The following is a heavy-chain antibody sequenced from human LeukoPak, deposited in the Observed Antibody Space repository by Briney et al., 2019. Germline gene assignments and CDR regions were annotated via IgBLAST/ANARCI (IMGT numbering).Heavy chain of an antibody. J-gene: IGHJ4*02. V-gene: IGHV1-18*01. D-gene: IGHD3-22*01. CDR2: ISAYNGNT. CDR1: GYTFTSYG. Sequence: GASVKVSCKASGYTFTSYGISWVRQAPGQGLEWMGWISAYNGNTNYAQKLQGRVTMTEDTSTDTAYMELSSLRSEDTAVYYCARDPAVYYYDSSGYPGDYWGQGTLVTVSS. CDR3: ARDPAVYYYDSSGYPGDY.